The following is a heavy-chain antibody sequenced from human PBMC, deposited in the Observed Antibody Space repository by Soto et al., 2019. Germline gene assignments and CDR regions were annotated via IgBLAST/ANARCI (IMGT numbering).Heavy chain of an antibody. Sequence: QVQLVESGGGVVQPGRSLRLSCAASGFTFSSYGMHWVRQAPGKGLEGVAVIWYDGSNKYYADSVKGRFTISRDNSKNTLYLQMNSLRAEDTAVYYCASGYSYGYGAFDIWGQGTMVTVSS. J-gene: IGHJ3*02. CDR3: ASGYSYGYGAFDI. V-gene: IGHV3-33*01. CDR2: IWYDGSNK. D-gene: IGHD5-18*01. CDR1: GFTFSSYG.